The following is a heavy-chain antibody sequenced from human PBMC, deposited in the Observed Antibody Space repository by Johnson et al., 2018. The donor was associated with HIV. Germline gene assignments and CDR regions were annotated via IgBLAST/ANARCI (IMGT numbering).Heavy chain of an antibody. V-gene: IGHV3-9*01. CDR2: ISWNSGNI. CDR3: ARVWHYYGSSGYRADAFDI. D-gene: IGHD3-22*01. CDR1: GFTFDDYA. J-gene: IGHJ3*02. Sequence: VQLVESGGGVVQPGRSLRLSCAASGFTFDDYAMHWVRQAQGQGLEWVSGISWNSGNIGYVDSVKGRFTISRDNAKNSLYLQMNSLRAEETAVYYCARVWHYYGSSGYRADAFDIWGQGTMVTVSS.